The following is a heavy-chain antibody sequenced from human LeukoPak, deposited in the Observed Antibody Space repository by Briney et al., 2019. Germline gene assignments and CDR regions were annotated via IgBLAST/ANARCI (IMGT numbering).Heavy chain of an antibody. CDR1: GFSFSTHA. D-gene: IGHD2-15*01. CDR2: ISSNGAKK. V-gene: IGHV3-64*02. J-gene: IGHJ4*02. CDR3: ARGFCNVDSCFVGTFGY. Sequence: GGSLRLSCAASGFSFSTHAMHWVRQAPGKGLEYVSGISSNGAKKYYGDSVKGRFTISRDNSNNMVHLQMGSLRPEDMAVYYCARGFCNVDSCFVGTFGYWGQGTLVTVSS.